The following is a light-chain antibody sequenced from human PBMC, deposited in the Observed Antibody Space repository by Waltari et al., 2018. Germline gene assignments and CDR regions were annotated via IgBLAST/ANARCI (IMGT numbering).Light chain of an antibody. J-gene: IGKJ1*01. V-gene: IGKV3-15*01. CDR3: QQYNTGPPCT. CDR1: QSISVN. Sequence: DIVMTQSPATLSVSPGERATLSCRASQSISVNLAWYQQKPGQAPRLLIYGASTRASGIPARFSGSGSGTDFSLTISSLQSEDFAVYFCQQYNTGPPCTFGQGTKVEVK. CDR2: GAS.